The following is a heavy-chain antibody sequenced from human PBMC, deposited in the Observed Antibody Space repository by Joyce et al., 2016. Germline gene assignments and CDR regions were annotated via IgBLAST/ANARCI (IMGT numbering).Heavy chain of an antibody. D-gene: IGHD3-16*01. Sequence: LVESGGGVFKPGGSLRLSCEASGSKFSTSSMSWFRQAPGKGLEWVEAISDTNYYIFHAETVRGRFTVSRDNAKKTLYLQMNSLRAEDSAVFYCARGGISYYYAMDVWGQGTTVTVSS. J-gene: IGHJ6*02. V-gene: IGHV3-21*01. CDR3: ARGGISYYYAMDV. CDR2: ISDTNYYI. CDR1: GSKFSTSS.